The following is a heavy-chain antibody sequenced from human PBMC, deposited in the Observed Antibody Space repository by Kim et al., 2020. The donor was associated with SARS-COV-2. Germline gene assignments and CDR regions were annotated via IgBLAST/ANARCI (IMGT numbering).Heavy chain of an antibody. D-gene: IGHD6-13*01. CDR3: HKSSSSWGHPFDI. Sequence: GGSLRLSCAASGFTFTTYGMHWVRQAPGKGLEWVAVISYDGTDKYYADSVKGRFTISRDNSNNTLYLQMNSLRAEDTAVYFCHKSSSSWGHPFDILGQG. CDR1: GFTFTTYG. CDR2: ISYDGTDK. J-gene: IGHJ3*02. V-gene: IGHV3-33*05.